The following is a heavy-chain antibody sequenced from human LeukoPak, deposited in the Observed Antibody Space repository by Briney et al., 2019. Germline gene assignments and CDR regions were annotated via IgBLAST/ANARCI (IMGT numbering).Heavy chain of an antibody. CDR1: GFTFSSYW. CDR2: IKQDGSVK. Sequence: GGSLRLSCAASGFTFSSYWMTWVRQAPGKGLEWVANIKQDGSVKYYVDSVEGRFTISRDNAKNSLYLQMNSLRAEDTAMYYCARDSKTGLYYRRYHYMDVWGKGTMVTVSS. J-gene: IGHJ6*03. D-gene: IGHD3-22*01. CDR3: ARDSKTGLYYRRYHYMDV. V-gene: IGHV3-7*01.